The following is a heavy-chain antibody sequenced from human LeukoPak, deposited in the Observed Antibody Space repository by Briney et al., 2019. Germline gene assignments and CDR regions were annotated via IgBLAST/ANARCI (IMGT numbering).Heavy chain of an antibody. Sequence: SETLSLTCTVSGGSISSGDYYWSWIRQPPGKGLEWIAYMYYSGSTYYNPSLKSRVTMSADTSKNQLSLKLSSVTAADTAVYYCARPYYYDSRIDPWGQGILVAVSS. D-gene: IGHD3-22*01. CDR2: MYYSGST. J-gene: IGHJ5*02. CDR1: GGSISSGDYY. CDR3: ARPYYYDSRIDP. V-gene: IGHV4-30-4*01.